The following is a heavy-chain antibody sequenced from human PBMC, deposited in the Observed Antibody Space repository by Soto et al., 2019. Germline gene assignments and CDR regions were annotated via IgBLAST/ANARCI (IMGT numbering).Heavy chain of an antibody. CDR3: TRRYNWNDYYFDP. V-gene: IGHV4-39*01. CDR1: GGSISGSYYY. CDR2: VFYTGFT. D-gene: IGHD1-20*01. Sequence: PSETLSLTCAVSGGSISGSYYYWGWLRQSPGKGPEWIGSVFYTGFTSYNPSLESRVSVSVDTSKNQFSLKVSGVSAADTAVYYCTRRYNWNDYYFDPWGQGTLVTVSS. J-gene: IGHJ5*02.